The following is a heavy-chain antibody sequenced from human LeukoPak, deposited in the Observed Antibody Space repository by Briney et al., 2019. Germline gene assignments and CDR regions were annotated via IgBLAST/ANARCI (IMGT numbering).Heavy chain of an antibody. CDR1: GFTFSSYA. CDR3: AKDKDYYDSSGSKPDY. V-gene: IGHV3-23*01. CDR2: ISGSGGST. J-gene: IGHJ4*02. Sequence: PGGSLRLSCAASGFTFSSYAMSWVRQAPGKGLEWVSAISGSGGSTYYADSVKGRFTISRDNSKNTLYLQMNSLRAEDTAVYYCAKDKDYYDSSGSKPDYWGQGTLVTVSS. D-gene: IGHD3-22*01.